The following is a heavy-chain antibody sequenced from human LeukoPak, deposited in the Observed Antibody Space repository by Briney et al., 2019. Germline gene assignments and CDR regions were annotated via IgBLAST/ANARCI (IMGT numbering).Heavy chain of an antibody. CDR3: ARPRPYCSGGSCYSRGYYMDV. V-gene: IGHV4-39*01. J-gene: IGHJ6*03. CDR1: GGSISSSSYY. D-gene: IGHD2-15*01. Sequence: SETLSLTCTVSGGSISSSSYYWGWIRQPPGKGLEWIGSIYYSGSTYYNPSLKSRVTISVDTSKNQFSLKLSSVTAADTAAYYCARPRPYCSGGSCYSRGYYMDVWGKGTTVTVSS. CDR2: IYYSGST.